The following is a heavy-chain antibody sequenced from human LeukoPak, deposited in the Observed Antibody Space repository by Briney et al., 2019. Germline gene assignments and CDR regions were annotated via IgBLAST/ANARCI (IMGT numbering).Heavy chain of an antibody. CDR2: INPSGGST. Sequence: ASVKVSCKASGYTFTSYYMHWVRQAPGQGLEWMGIINPSGGSTSYAQKFQGRVTMTRDTPTSTVYMELSSLRSEDTAVYYCARDSGYSLLDYYYGMDVWGQGTTVTVSS. CDR1: GYTFTSYY. CDR3: ARDSGYSLLDYYYGMDV. D-gene: IGHD6-13*01. V-gene: IGHV1-46*01. J-gene: IGHJ6*02.